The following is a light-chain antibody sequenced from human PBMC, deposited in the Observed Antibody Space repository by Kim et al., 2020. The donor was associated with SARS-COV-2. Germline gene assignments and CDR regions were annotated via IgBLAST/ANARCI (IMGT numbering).Light chain of an antibody. V-gene: IGLV3-19*01. J-gene: IGLJ2*01. CDR2: GKN. CDR3: NFRDSSGNHLV. Sequence: SSELTQDPAVSVALGQTVRITCQGDSLRSYYASWYQQKPGQAPLLVIYGKNNRPSGIPDRFSGSTSGNTASLTITGAQAEDEADYYCNFRDSSGNHLVFG. CDR1: SLRSYY.